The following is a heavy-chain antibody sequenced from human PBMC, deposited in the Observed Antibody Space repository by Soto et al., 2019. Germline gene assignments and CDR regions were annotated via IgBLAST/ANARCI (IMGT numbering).Heavy chain of an antibody. J-gene: IGHJ5*02. V-gene: IGHV3-23*01. CDR3: RKGPSRAYSGSPRYSAP. CDR2: TSSSGGAT. Sequence: EVQLLESGGGLVQPGGCLRLSCAASGFTFSDYAMTWVRQGPGKGLEWISSTSSSGGATYYADSVKDRFTISRDNSKNIVYLKMNSLKAGDTALYYCRKGPSRAYSGSPRYSAPGGQGALVTVSS. D-gene: IGHD6-25*01. CDR1: GFTFSDYA.